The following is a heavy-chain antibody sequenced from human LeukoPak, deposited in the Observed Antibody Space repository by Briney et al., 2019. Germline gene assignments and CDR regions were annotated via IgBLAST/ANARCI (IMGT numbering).Heavy chain of an antibody. Sequence: SETLSLTCTVSGGSIRSYYWSWIRQPPGKGLEWIGEINDSGSTNYSPSLKSRVTISVDTSKNQFSLNLSSVTAADTAVFYCARRSGSYHYYMDVWSKGTTVTVSS. V-gene: IGHV4-34*01. J-gene: IGHJ6*03. CDR3: ARRSGSYHYYMDV. D-gene: IGHD1-26*01. CDR2: INDSGST. CDR1: GGSIRSYY.